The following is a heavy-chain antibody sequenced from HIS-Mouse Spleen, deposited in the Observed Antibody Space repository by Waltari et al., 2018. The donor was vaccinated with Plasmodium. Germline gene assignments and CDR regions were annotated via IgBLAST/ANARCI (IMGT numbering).Heavy chain of an antibody. Sequence: QLQLQESGPGLVKPSETLSLTCNVSGASFSSSSSYWGLIRQPPGKGLEWVGSISYSGSTYYNPSLKSRVTISVDTSKNQFSLKLSVVTAADTAVYYCARRGGSYYYFDYWGQGTLVTVSS. CDR3: ARRGGSYYYFDY. CDR1: GASFSSSSSY. D-gene: IGHD1-26*01. V-gene: IGHV4-39*01. CDR2: ISYSGST. J-gene: IGHJ4*02.